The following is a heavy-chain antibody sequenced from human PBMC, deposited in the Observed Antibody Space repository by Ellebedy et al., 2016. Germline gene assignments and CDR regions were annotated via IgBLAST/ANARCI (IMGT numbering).Heavy chain of an antibody. J-gene: IGHJ4*02. D-gene: IGHD3-3*01. CDR1: GFTFSRHL. CDR3: AGETYYAIGY. Sequence: HTGGSLRLSCAASGFTFSRHLMHWVRQAPGKGLVWVSRLSSDGSVTSYADSVKGRFTISRDNAKNMVYLQMDSLGAEDTAVYYCAGETYYAIGYWGQGTLVTVSS. CDR2: LSSDGSVT. V-gene: IGHV3-74*01.